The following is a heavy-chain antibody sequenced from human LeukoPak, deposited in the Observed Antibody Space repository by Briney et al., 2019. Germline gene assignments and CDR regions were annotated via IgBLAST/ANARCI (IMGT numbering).Heavy chain of an antibody. Sequence: ASVKVSCKASGYTFTSYGISWVRQAAGQGLEGMGWISVYNGNTNSAPTLPRTITMTTDPPTSPAYMELRSLRSDDTAVYYCARWSLGYCSSTSYSNFAYWGQGTLVTVSS. D-gene: IGHD2-2*01. CDR1: GYTFTSYG. CDR2: ISVYNGNT. CDR3: ARWSLGYCSSTSYSNFAY. J-gene: IGHJ4*02. V-gene: IGHV1-18*01.